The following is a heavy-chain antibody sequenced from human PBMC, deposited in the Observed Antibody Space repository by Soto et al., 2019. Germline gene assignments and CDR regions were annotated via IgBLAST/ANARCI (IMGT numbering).Heavy chain of an antibody. CDR1: GFTFSSYA. CDR3: VKGCSSTSCPSFDY. CDR2: ISSNGGST. V-gene: IGHV3-64D*06. Sequence: LRLSCSASGFTFSSYAMHWVRQAPGKGLEYVSAISSNGGSTYYADSVKGRFTISRDNSKNTLYLQMSSLRAEDTAVYYCVKGCSSTSCPSFDYWGQGTLVTVSS. J-gene: IGHJ4*02. D-gene: IGHD2-2*01.